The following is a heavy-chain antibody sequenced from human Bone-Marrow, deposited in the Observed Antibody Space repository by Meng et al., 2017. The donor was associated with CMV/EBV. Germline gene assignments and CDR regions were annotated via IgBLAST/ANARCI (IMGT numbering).Heavy chain of an antibody. CDR1: GYTFSDYY. CDR2: IRSDGSAT. D-gene: IGHD6-19*01. V-gene: IGHV1-2*02. J-gene: IGHJ4*02. CDR3: VRSSGWSLFDY. Sequence: QVQVSQSGAGVKEPGASVKVSCKTSGYTFSDYYMHWVRQAPGQGLEWMGWIRSDGSATNYAQKFRGRVTMTRDASVSTAYMELSGLTSDDTAVYFCVRSSGWSLFDYWGPGALVTVSS.